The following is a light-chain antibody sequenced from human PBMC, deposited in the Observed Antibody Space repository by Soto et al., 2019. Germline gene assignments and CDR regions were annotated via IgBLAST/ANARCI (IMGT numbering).Light chain of an antibody. CDR1: HPINTN. CDR3: QHYQRYPPS. Sequence: DIPMTQSPSSLSASVGDRVTITCRASHPINTNLVWFQQKPGKAPKSLIYAATNLQSGVPSRFSGSGGGTEFSLTISSLQPEDVATYYCQHYQRYPPSFGGGTKLEIK. V-gene: IGKV1-16*01. J-gene: IGKJ4*02. CDR2: AAT.